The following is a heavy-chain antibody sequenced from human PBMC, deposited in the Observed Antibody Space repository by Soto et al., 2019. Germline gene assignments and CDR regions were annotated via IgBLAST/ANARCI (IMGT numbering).Heavy chain of an antibody. Sequence: SVKFSCKASGGTFSSCAISWVRQPPGQGLEWMGGIIPIFGTAKSAQKFQGRVTITADESTSTAYMERSSLRSEDTAVYYCAREGRVAVERNYYYGMDVWGQGTTVTVSS. CDR1: GGTFSSCA. CDR2: IIPIFGTA. CDR3: AREGRVAVERNYYYGMDV. D-gene: IGHD3-10*01. V-gene: IGHV1-69*13. J-gene: IGHJ6*02.